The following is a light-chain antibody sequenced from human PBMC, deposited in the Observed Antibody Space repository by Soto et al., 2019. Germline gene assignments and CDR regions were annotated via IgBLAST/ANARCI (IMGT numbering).Light chain of an antibody. CDR2: DAS. CDR1: QNIHDK. Sequence: EIVMTQSPATLSVSPGERVSLSCRASQNIHDKLAWYQQKPGQTPRLLIYDASTRDTGIPGSFSGSGSGTEFTLTISSLQSEDFAVYYCQQYNRWPLTFGGGTKVDI. CDR3: QQYNRWPLT. V-gene: IGKV3-15*01. J-gene: IGKJ4*01.